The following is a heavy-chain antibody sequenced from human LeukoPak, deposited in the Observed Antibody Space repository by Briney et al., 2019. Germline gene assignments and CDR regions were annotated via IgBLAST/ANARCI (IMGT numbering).Heavy chain of an antibody. D-gene: IGHD2-2*01. J-gene: IGHJ4*02. CDR2: IRYDGSNK. CDR1: GFTFSSYG. Sequence: GGSLRLSCAASGFTFSSYGMHWVRQAPGHGLEWVAFIRYDGSNKNYADSVRGRFTISRDNSKNTLYLQMDSLRAEDTAVYYCAKVGIVVVPADRFDYWGQGTLVTVSS. V-gene: IGHV3-30*02. CDR3: AKVGIVVVPADRFDY.